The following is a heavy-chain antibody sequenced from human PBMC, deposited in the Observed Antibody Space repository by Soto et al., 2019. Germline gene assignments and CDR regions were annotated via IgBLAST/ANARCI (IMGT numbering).Heavy chain of an antibody. CDR1: GGSISSYY. Sequence: SETLYLTCTVSGGSISSYYWSWIRQPPGKGLEWIGYIYYSGSTNYNPSLKSRVTISVDTSKNQFSLKLSSVTAADTAVYYCARVVPRYSSSWYYFDYWGQGTLVTVSS. J-gene: IGHJ4*02. D-gene: IGHD6-13*01. V-gene: IGHV4-59*01. CDR3: ARVVPRYSSSWYYFDY. CDR2: IYYSGST.